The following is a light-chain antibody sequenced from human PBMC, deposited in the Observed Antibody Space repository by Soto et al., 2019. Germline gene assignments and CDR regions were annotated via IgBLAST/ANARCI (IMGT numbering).Light chain of an antibody. CDR2: DAS. J-gene: IGKJ5*01. V-gene: IGKV3D-11*02. CDR3: QQRSNWQIT. CDR1: QSISSY. Sequence: ELVMTQSPATLSVSPGARATLSCRASQSISSYLAWYQQKPGQAPRLLIYDASNRATGIPARFSGSESGTDFTLTISSLEPEDFAVYYCQQRSNWQITFGQGTRLEI.